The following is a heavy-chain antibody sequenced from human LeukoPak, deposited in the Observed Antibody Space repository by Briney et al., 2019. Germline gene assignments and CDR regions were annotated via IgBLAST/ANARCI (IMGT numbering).Heavy chain of an antibody. J-gene: IGHJ4*02. CDR3: ARAGVVVPAAILYFDY. CDR2: IKQDGSEK. Sequence: GGSLRLSCAASGFTFSSYWMSWVRQAPGKGLEWVANIKQDGSEKYYVDSVKGRFTISRDNAKNSLYLQMNSLRAEDTAVYYCARAGVVVPAAILYFDYWGQGTLVTVSS. V-gene: IGHV3-7*03. D-gene: IGHD2-2*01. CDR1: GFTFSSYW.